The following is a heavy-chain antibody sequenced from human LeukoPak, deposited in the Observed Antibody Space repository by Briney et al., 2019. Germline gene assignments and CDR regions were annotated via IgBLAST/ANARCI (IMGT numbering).Heavy chain of an antibody. CDR1: GGSISSYY. D-gene: IGHD3-22*01. Sequence: SETLSLTCTVSGGSISSYYWSWIRQPPGKGLEWIGYIYYGGSTNYNPSLKSRVTISVDTSKNQFSLKLSSVTAADTAVYYCARDSSDSSVWGQGTLVTVSS. V-gene: IGHV4-59*12. CDR3: ARDSSDSSV. CDR2: IYYGGST. J-gene: IGHJ4*02.